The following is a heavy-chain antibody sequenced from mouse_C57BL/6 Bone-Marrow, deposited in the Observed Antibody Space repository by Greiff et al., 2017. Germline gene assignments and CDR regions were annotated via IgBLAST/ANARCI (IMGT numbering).Heavy chain of an antibody. Sequence: VQLQQSGAELVRPGASVTLSCKASGYTFTDYEMHWVKQTPVHGLEWIGAIDPETGGTAYNQKFKGKAILTADKSSSTAYMELRSLTSEDSAVYYCTREEAVTTVVVKGYWGQGTTLTVSA. V-gene: IGHV1-15*01. D-gene: IGHD1-1*01. J-gene: IGHJ2*01. CDR1: GYTFTDYE. CDR2: IDPETGGT. CDR3: TREEAVTTVVVKGY.